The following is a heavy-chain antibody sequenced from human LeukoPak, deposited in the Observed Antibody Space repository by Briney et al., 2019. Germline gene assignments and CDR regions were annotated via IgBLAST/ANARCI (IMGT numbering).Heavy chain of an antibody. CDR1: GYTFTVYY. V-gene: IGHV1-2*02. D-gene: IGHD4-17*01. CDR3: ARVTVKPNWFDP. CDR2: INPNSGGT. J-gene: IGHJ5*02. Sequence: ASVKLSCKASGYTFTVYYIHWVRQAPGQGLEWMGWINPNSGGTNYAQKFQGRVTMTRDTSISTAYMELSRLRSDDTAVYYCARVTVKPNWFDPWGQGTLVTVSS.